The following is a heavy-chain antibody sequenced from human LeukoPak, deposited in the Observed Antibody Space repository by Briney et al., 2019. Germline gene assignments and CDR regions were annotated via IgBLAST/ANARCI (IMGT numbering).Heavy chain of an antibody. CDR1: GGSISSSNW. CDR2: IYHSGST. V-gene: IGHV4-4*02. D-gene: IGHD3-10*01. J-gene: IGHJ4*02. CDR3: ARGIWNWGLWFGELLPDGLDY. Sequence: SETLSLTCAVSGGSISSSNWWSWVRQPPGKGLEWIGEIYHSGSTNYNPSLKSRVTISVDKSKKQFSLKLSSVTAADTAVYYCARGIWNWGLWFGELLPDGLDYWGQGTLVTVSS.